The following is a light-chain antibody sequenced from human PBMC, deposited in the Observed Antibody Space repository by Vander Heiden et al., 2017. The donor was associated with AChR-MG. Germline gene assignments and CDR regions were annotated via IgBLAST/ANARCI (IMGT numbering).Light chain of an antibody. V-gene: IGKV2-30*02. CDR2: SVS. Sequence: DVVLTQSPLSLLVTLGQPACVSGRSSRSRVHSDGNSYLAWYQQRPGHSPRRLIYSVSKRDSGVPDRFSGSGSGTDFTLKISRVEAEDVGVYYCMQDTYWPPITFGGGTKVEIK. J-gene: IGKJ4*01. CDR3: MQDTYWPPIT. CDR1: RSRVHSDGNSY.